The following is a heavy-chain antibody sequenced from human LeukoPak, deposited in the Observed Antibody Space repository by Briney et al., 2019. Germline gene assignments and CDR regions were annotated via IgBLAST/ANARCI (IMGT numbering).Heavy chain of an antibody. Sequence: ASVKVSCKASGDTFTGYYMHLVRQAPGQGLEWMGWINPNSGGTNYAQKFQGRVTMTRDTSISTAYMELSRLRSDDTAVYYCARAVGYCSSTSCPRLGYWGQGTLVTVSS. CDR1: GDTFTGYY. CDR2: INPNSGGT. J-gene: IGHJ4*02. CDR3: ARAVGYCSSTSCPRLGY. V-gene: IGHV1-2*02. D-gene: IGHD2-2*01.